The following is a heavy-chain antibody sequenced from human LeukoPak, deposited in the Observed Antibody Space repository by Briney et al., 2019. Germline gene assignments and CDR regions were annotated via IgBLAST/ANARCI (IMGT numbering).Heavy chain of an antibody. CDR3: ARALPTPYFDL. CDR1: GVSISSGGYS. V-gene: IGHV4-30-2*01. CDR2: IYHSGST. J-gene: IGHJ2*01. Sequence: PSETLSLTCAVSGVSISSGGYSWSWIRQPPGKGLEWIGYIYHSGSTYYNPSLKSRVTISVDRSKNQFSLKLSSVTAADTAVYYCARALPTPYFDLWGRGTLVTVSS.